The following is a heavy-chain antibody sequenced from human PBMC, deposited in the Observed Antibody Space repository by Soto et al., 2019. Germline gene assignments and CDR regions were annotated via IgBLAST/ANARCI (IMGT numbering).Heavy chain of an antibody. Sequence: QVQLVQSGAEVKKPGASVKVAFKAYGYTFTGCGISWVRRAHGQGLEWMGWISAYNGNTNYAQKLQGRVTMTTDTSTSTAYMELRSLRSDDTAVYYCARGTTVETGSYWGQGTLVTVSS. V-gene: IGHV1-18*01. J-gene: IGHJ4*02. D-gene: IGHD4-17*01. CDR3: ARGTTVETGSY. CDR1: GYTFTGCG. CDR2: ISAYNGNT.